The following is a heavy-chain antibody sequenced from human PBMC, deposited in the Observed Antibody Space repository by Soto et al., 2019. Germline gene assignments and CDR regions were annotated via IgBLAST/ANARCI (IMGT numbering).Heavy chain of an antibody. CDR1: GYTFTSYD. D-gene: IGHD3-10*01. Sequence: ASVKVSCKASGYTFTSYDINWVRQATGQGLEWMGWMNPNSGNTGYAQKFQGRVTMTRNTSISTAYMELSSLRSEDTAVYYCARVPPRAGVRGVRPHNWFDPWGQGTLVTVSS. CDR2: MNPNSGNT. V-gene: IGHV1-8*01. CDR3: ARVPPRAGVRGVRPHNWFDP. J-gene: IGHJ5*02.